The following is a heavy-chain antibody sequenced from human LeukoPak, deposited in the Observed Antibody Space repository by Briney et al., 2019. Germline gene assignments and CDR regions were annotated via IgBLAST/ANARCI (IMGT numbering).Heavy chain of an antibody. V-gene: IGHV5-10-1*01. D-gene: IGHD4-17*01. CDR2: IDPSDYYT. Sequence: GEALKIFCKGSGNSFTSYWISRVRQMPRKGLELVGRIDPSDYYTNFSTSFQGHVTISADKSISTAYLQWSSLKASGTAMYYCARLDYCDDFDYWGQGTLVTVSS. J-gene: IGHJ4*02. CDR1: GNSFTSYW. CDR3: ARLDYCDDFDY.